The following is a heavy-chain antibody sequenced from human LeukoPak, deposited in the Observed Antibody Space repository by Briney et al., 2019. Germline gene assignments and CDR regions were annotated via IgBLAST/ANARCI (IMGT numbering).Heavy chain of an antibody. D-gene: IGHD3-3*01. J-gene: IGHJ6*02. CDR1: GFTVRTNY. Sequence: GGFLRLSCAVSGFTVRTNYMSWVRLAPGKGLEWVSVIYSGDSAYYGDSVEGRFTISRDNSKNTLYLQMNSLGAEDTAVYYCARTEKGGSISYFYGMDVWGHGTTVTVSS. CDR3: ARTEKGGSISYFYGMDV. CDR2: IYSGDSA. V-gene: IGHV3-66*01.